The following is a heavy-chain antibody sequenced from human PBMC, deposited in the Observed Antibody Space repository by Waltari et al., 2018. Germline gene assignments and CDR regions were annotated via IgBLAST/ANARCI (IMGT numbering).Heavy chain of an antibody. Sequence: QQWGAGLLKPSETLSLTCAVYGGSFSGYYWSWIRQPPGKGLEWIGEINHSGSTNYNPSLKSRVTISVDTSKNQFSLKLSSVTAADTAVYYCARSPYYDILTGFSIYYYYYGMDVWGQGTTVTVSS. CDR1: GGSFSGYY. J-gene: IGHJ6*02. CDR2: INHSGST. V-gene: IGHV4-34*01. CDR3: ARSPYYDILTGFSIYYYYYGMDV. D-gene: IGHD3-9*01.